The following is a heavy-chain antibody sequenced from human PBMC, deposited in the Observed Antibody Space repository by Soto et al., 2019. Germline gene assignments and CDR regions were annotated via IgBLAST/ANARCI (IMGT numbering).Heavy chain of an antibody. V-gene: IGHV4-31*03. CDR2: IYYSGST. D-gene: IGHD2-15*01. J-gene: IGHJ6*04. Sequence: SENLSLTCTVSGDSISSNGYYWSWIRQHPGKGLEWIGYIYYSGSTYYNPPLKSRVTISLDTSKKQLSLKLSSVTAADTAVYYCAIEHWWYNQFYGMAVSVIGTTVSVSA. CDR1: GDSISSNGYY. CDR3: AIEHWWYNQFYGMAV.